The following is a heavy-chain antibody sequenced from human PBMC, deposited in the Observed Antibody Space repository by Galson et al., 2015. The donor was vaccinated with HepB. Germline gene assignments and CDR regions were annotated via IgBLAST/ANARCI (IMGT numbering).Heavy chain of an antibody. D-gene: IGHD3-3*01. CDR2: ISTNGATI. J-gene: IGHJ6*02. CDR3: ARVKREEWYQYYFHGMDV. CDR1: GFTFSSYT. V-gene: IGHV3-48*04. Sequence: SLRLSCAASGFTFSSYTMNWVRQTPGKGLQWLSYISTNGATIHYADSVKGRFTIARDNAKNAVWLQMNSLRVEDTAVYYCARVKREEWYQYYFHGMDVWGQGTTVTVSS.